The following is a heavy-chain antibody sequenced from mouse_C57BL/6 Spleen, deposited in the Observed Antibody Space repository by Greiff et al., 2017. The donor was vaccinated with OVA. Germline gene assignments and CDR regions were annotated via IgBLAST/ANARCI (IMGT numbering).Heavy chain of an antibody. J-gene: IGHJ4*01. CDR1: GFTFSSYA. D-gene: IGHD3-2*02. Sequence: EVMLVESGGGLVKPGGSLKLSCAASGFTFSSYAMSWVRQTPEKRLEWVATISDGGSYTYYPDNVKGRFTISRDNAKNNLYLQMSHLKSEDTAMYYCARAAQATYYAMDYWGQGTSVTVSS. CDR3: ARAAQATYYAMDY. V-gene: IGHV5-4*03. CDR2: ISDGGSYT.